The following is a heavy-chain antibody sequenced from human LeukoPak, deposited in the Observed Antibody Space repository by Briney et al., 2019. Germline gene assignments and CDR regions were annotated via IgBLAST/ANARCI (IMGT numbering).Heavy chain of an antibody. CDR3: AKDIGAQLWFGELFRSNYFDY. Sequence: GGSLRLSCAASGFTFSIYSIIWVRQAPGKGLEWVSCISSSSTYIYYAESVKGRFTISRDNAKNSLFLQMNSLRAEDTAFYYCAKDIGAQLWFGELFRSNYFDYWGQGTLVTVSS. D-gene: IGHD3-10*01. J-gene: IGHJ4*02. V-gene: IGHV3-21*04. CDR2: ISSSSTYI. CDR1: GFTFSIYS.